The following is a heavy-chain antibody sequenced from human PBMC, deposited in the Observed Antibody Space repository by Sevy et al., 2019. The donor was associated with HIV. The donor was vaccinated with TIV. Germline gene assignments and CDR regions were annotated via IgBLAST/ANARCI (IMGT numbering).Heavy chain of an antibody. CDR1: XXXXXXXX. V-gene: IGHV3-23*01. J-gene: IGHJ1*01. Sequence: GGSLRLSXVTXXXXXXXXXMXWVRXXXGKGXEXVSAIXGGGXYTYYADSVKGRFTISRDNSKNTLYLQINGLRAEDTAVYYCAXXXSXXXXXXXWGQXTLVTVSS. CDR2: IXGGGXYT. CDR3: AXXXSXXXXXXX.